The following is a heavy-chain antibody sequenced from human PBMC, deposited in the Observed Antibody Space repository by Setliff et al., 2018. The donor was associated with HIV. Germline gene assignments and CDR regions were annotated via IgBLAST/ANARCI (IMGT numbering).Heavy chain of an antibody. CDR1: GASISTYY. CDR3: ARDRGSYNFWSGLARGDNWFDP. Sequence: SETLSLTCTVSGASISTYYWSWIRQPPGKGLEWIGYIFYSGSSNYNPSLKSRVTMSVDTSKDQFSLNLTSVTAADTAVYYCARDRGSYNFWSGLARGDNWFDPWGQGTLVTV. V-gene: IGHV4-59*01. D-gene: IGHD3-3*01. CDR2: IFYSGSS. J-gene: IGHJ5*02.